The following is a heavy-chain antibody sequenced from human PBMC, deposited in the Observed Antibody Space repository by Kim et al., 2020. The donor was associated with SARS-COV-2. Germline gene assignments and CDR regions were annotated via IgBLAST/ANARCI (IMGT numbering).Heavy chain of an antibody. J-gene: IGHJ5*02. Sequence: GESLKISCKGSGYSFTSYWISWVRQMPGKGLEWMGRIDPSDSYTNYSPSFQGHVTISADKSISTAYLQWSSLKASYTAMYYCARHWAVGATPAWFDPWGQGTLVTVSS. CDR3: ARHWAVGATPAWFDP. D-gene: IGHD1-26*01. CDR2: IDPSDSYT. V-gene: IGHV5-10-1*01. CDR1: GYSFTSYW.